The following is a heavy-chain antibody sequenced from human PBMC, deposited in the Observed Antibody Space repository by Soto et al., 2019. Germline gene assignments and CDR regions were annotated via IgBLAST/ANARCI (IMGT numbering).Heavy chain of an antibody. CDR1: GFTFSSYA. D-gene: IGHD6-19*01. CDR3: ARRSRGWYFDY. J-gene: IGHJ4*02. CDR2: ISGSGGST. V-gene: IGHV3-23*01. Sequence: EVQVLESGGGLVQPGGSLRLSCAASGFTFSSYAMNWVRQAPGKGLEWVSVISGSGGSTYYADSVKGRFTISRDNSKNTLYLKMNSLRAEDTAVYYCARRSRGWYFDYWGQGTLVTVSS.